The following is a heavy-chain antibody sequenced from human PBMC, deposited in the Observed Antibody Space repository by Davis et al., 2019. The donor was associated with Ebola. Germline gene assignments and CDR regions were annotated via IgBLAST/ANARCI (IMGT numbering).Heavy chain of an antibody. V-gene: IGHV1-46*01. J-gene: IGHJ5*02. CDR2: INPSGGST. CDR3: ARGKTVAGTRGLSWFDP. Sequence: AASMKVSCKASGYTFTSYYMHWVRQAPGQGLEWMGIINPSGGSTSYAQKFQGRVTMTRDTSTSTVYMELSSLRSEDTAVFYCARGKTVAGTRGLSWFDPWGPGTLVTVSS. D-gene: IGHD6-19*01. CDR1: GYTFTSYY.